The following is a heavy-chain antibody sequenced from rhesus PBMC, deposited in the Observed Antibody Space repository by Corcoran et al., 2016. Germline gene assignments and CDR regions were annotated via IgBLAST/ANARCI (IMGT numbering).Heavy chain of an antibody. CDR2: IYGSSEST. J-gene: IGHJ4*01. V-gene: IGHV4-76*01. Sequence: QVQLQESGPGVVKPSETLSLTCAVSGGSISSGYDWSWIRQPPGKGLEWVGYIYGSSESTNYNPSLKNRVTISKDASKNQFSLKLSSVTAADTAVYYCARDLGRIDYWGQGVLVTVSS. D-gene: IGHD3-3*01. CDR3: ARDLGRIDY. CDR1: GGSISSGYD.